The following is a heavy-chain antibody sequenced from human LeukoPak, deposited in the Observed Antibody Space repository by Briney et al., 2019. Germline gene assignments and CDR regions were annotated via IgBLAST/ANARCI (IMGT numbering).Heavy chain of an antibody. J-gene: IGHJ4*02. CDR3: AKERMTTTSFDY. CDR1: GFTFSSYA. D-gene: IGHD4-11*01. Sequence: PGGSLRLSWAASGFTFSSYAMNWVRQAPGKGLEWVSDISGSGGTTHYADSVKGRFTISRDNSKNMLYLQMNSLRAEDTAVYYCAKERMTTTSFDYWGQGTLVTVSS. V-gene: IGHV3-23*01. CDR2: ISGSGGTT.